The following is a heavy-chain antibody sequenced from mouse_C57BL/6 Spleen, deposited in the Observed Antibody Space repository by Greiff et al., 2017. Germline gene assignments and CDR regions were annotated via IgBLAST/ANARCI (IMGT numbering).Heavy chain of an antibody. CDR2: ISGGGGNT. J-gene: IGHJ2*01. Sequence: EVQGVESGGGLVKPGGSLKLSCAASGFTFSSYTMSWVRQTPEKRLEWVATISGGGGNTYYPDSVKGRFTISRDNDKNTLYLQMSSLRSEDTALYYCARRYSDFWGQGTTLTVSS. V-gene: IGHV5-9*01. CDR3: ARRYSDF. CDR1: GFTFSSYT.